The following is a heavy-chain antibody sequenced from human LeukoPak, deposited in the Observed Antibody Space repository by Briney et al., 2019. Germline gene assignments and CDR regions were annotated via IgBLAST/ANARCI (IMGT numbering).Heavy chain of an antibody. D-gene: IGHD3-22*01. J-gene: IGHJ3*02. CDR1: GYTFTSYG. CDR2: ISAYNGNT. V-gene: IGHV1-18*01. CDR3: ARDFTYYYDSKSAFDI. Sequence: ASVKVSCKASGYTFTSYGISWVRQAPGQGLEWMGWISAYNGNTNYAQKLQGRVTMTTDTSTSTAYMELRSLRSDDTAVYYCARDFTYYYDSKSAFDIWGQGTMVTVSS.